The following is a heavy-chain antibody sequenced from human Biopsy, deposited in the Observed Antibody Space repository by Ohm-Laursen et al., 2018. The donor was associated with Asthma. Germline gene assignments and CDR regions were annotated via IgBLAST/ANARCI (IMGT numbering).Heavy chain of an antibody. V-gene: IGHV1-18*01. D-gene: IGHD3-10*01. CDR2: ISVYNGNT. Sequence: ASVKASCKTSGYTFNSAGITWVRQAPGQGLEWMGWISVYNGNTKVAQKLQDRVTMITDTTMSTAYMKLRSLRSDDTAVYFCARAVDYSHYYGIDVWGQGATVTVS. CDR1: GYTFNSAG. J-gene: IGHJ6*02. CDR3: ARAVDYSHYYGIDV.